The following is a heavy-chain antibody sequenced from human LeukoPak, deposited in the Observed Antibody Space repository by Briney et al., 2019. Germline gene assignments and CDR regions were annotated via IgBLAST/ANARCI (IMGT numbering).Heavy chain of an antibody. D-gene: IGHD5-24*01. J-gene: IGHJ6*03. CDR1: GYTFINYD. CDR3: ARGKGMATLFYYYMDV. CDR2: MNPETGDT. V-gene: IGHV1-8*01. Sequence: ASVKVSCKASGYTFINYDVIWVRQATGQGLEWRGRMNPETGDTGYAQKFQGRVFMTRDTSINTAYMDLISLRSDDTAVYYCARGKGMATLFYYYMDVWGKGTTVTVSS.